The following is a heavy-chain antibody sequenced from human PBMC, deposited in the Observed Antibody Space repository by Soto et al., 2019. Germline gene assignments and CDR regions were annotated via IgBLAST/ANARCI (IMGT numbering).Heavy chain of an antibody. V-gene: IGHV3-33*01. Sequence: GGSLRLSCAASGFTFSSYGMHWVRQAPGKGLEWVAVIWYDGINKYYADSVKGRFTISRDMSTSTAYMELSSLSSEDTAVYYFAAGSTTVVTLWGQGTLVTVSS. CDR2: IWYDGINK. J-gene: IGHJ4*02. CDR3: AAGSTTVVTL. D-gene: IGHD4-17*01. CDR1: GFTFSSYG.